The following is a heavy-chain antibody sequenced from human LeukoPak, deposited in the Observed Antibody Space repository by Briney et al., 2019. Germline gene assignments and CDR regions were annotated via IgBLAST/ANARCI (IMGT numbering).Heavy chain of an antibody. CDR1: GGSVSSGSYY. J-gene: IGHJ4*02. V-gene: IGHV4-61*01. CDR3: ARGSYYDY. D-gene: IGHD1-26*01. Sequence: LETLSLTCTVSGGSVSSGSYYWSWIRQPPGKGLEWIGYTYYSGSTNYNPPLKSRVTISVDTSKNQFSLKLSSVTAADTAVYYCARGSYYDYWGQGTLVTVSS. CDR2: TYYSGST.